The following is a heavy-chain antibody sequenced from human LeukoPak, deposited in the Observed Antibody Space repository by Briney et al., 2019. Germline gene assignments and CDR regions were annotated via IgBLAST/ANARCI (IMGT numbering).Heavy chain of an antibody. D-gene: IGHD1-26*01. CDR2: INHSGST. CDR1: GGSISSSSYY. Sequence: PSETLSLTCTVSGGSISSSSYYWSWIRQPPGKGLEWIGEINHSGSTNYNPSLKSRVTISVDTSKNQFSLKLSSVTAADTAVYYCARGRGIVGATILYWGQGTLVTVSS. V-gene: IGHV4-39*07. J-gene: IGHJ4*02. CDR3: ARGRGIVGATILY.